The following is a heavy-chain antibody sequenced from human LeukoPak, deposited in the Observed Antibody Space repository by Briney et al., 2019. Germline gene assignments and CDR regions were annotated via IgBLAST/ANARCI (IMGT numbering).Heavy chain of an antibody. CDR2: ISSSGETT. D-gene: IGHD6-19*01. J-gene: IGHJ4*02. CDR3: AKRISGSTGWYSFGY. CDR1: GFTFSNFA. Sequence: PGGSLRLSCAASGFTFSNFAMNWVRQAPGKGLEWVATISSSGETTFYADSVKGRFTVSRDNAKNTVLLQMNSLRDEDKARYYCAKRISGSTGWYSFGYWGQGTLVTVSS. V-gene: IGHV3-23*01.